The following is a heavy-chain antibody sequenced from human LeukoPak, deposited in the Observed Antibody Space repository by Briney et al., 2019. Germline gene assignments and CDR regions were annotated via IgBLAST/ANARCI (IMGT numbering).Heavy chain of an antibody. D-gene: IGHD5-24*01. CDR3: SKNGLMATTYYFDS. CDR2: IGGSGGPT. CDR1: GFTFSSYA. J-gene: IGHJ4*02. V-gene: IGHV3-23*01. Sequence: GGSLRLSCAASGFTFSSYAMSWVRQAPGKGLECVSIIGGSGGPTYYADSVKGRFTISRDNSENTLFLQMNSLRAEDTALYYCSKNGLMATTYYFDSWGQGTLVTVSS.